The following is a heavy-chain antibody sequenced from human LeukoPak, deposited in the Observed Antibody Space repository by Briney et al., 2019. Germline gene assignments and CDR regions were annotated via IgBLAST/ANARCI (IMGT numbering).Heavy chain of an antibody. Sequence: SETLSLTCAVYGGSFSGYYWSWIRQPPGKGLEWIGEINHSGSTNYNPSLKSRVTIPVDTSKNQFSLKLSSVTAADTAVYYCARRGRRYYMDVWGKGTTVTISS. J-gene: IGHJ6*03. CDR2: INHSGST. V-gene: IGHV4-34*01. CDR1: GGSFSGYY. CDR3: ARRGRRYYMDV.